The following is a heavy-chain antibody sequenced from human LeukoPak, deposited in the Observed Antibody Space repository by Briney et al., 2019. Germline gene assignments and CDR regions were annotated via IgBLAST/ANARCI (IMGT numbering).Heavy chain of an antibody. CDR2: IYYSGST. V-gene: IGHV4-59*01. Sequence: SETLSLTCTVSGGSISSYYWSWIRQPPGRGLEWIGYIYYSGSTNYNPSLKSRVTISVDTSKNQFSLKLSSVTAADTAVYYCARSSIAVAHDAFDIWGQGTMVTVSS. J-gene: IGHJ3*02. CDR3: ARSSIAVAHDAFDI. CDR1: GGSISSYY. D-gene: IGHD6-19*01.